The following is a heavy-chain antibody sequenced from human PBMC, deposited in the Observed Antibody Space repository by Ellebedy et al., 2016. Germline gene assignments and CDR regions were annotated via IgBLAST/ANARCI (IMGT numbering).Heavy chain of an antibody. D-gene: IGHD4-11*01. CDR2: LYYSGST. Sequence: SETLSLTCTVSGASISSSSYYRGWIRQPPGKGLEWIGSLYYSGSTDYRPSLRSRVSISEDMSKNQFSLTLTSVTAADTAVYFCASAMTGDYSDYEGPFDVWGQGTMVTVSA. CDR3: ASAMTGDYSDYEGPFDV. V-gene: IGHV4-39*01. CDR1: GASISSSSYY. J-gene: IGHJ3*01.